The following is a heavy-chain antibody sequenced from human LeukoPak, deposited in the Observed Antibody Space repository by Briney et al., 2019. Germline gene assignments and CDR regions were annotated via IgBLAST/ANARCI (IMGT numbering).Heavy chain of an antibody. D-gene: IGHD6-13*01. CDR1: GFTFSDYA. CDR3: ASGYSSSLRNWFDP. CDR2: ISYDGSKK. V-gene: IGHV3-30-3*01. Sequence: GGSLRLSCAASGFTFSDYAMHWVRQAPGKGLEWEAVISYDGSKKYYADSVRGRFTISRDDTKNSLYLQMNGLRAEDTAVYYCASGYSSSLRNWFDPWGQGTLVTVSS. J-gene: IGHJ5*02.